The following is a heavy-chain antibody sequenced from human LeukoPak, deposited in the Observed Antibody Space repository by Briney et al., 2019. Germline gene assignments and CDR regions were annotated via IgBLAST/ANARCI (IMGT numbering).Heavy chain of an antibody. J-gene: IGHJ6*02. Sequence: PGGSLRLSCAASGFTVSSNYMNWVRQAPGKGLEWGSVIDSGGSTYYADSVKGRFTISRDNSKNTLFLQMNSLRAEDTAVYYCASDAVTTRPHYFYYYAMDVWGQGTTVTVSS. D-gene: IGHD4-17*01. V-gene: IGHV3-66*01. CDR1: GFTVSSNY. CDR3: ASDAVTTRPHYFYYYAMDV. CDR2: IDSGGST.